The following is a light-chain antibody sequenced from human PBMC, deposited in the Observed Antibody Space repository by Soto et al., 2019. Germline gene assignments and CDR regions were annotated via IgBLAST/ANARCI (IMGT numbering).Light chain of an antibody. Sequence: QSALTQPASVSGSLGQSITISCTGTRSDIGTYDLVSWYQQPPGKAPQLMIYDVTNRPSGVSNRFSGSKSGNTASLTISGLPAEDEADYYCTSYTTSSTVVIGGGTKLTVL. V-gene: IGLV2-14*03. CDR1: RSDIGTYDL. CDR3: TSYTTSSTVV. CDR2: DVT. J-gene: IGLJ2*01.